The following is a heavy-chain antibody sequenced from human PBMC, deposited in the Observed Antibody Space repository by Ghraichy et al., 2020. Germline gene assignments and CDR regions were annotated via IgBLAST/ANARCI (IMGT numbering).Heavy chain of an antibody. CDR3: AKVTGAATGGY. V-gene: IGHV3-23*01. CDR2: ISGSGGST. CDR1: GFTFSSYA. D-gene: IGHD1-14*01. J-gene: IGHJ4*02. Sequence: GESLNISCAASGFTFSSYAMSWVRQAPGKGLEWVSAISGSGGSTYYADSVKGRFTISRDNSKNTLYLQMNSLRAEDTAVYYCAKVTGAATGGYWGQGTLVTVSS.